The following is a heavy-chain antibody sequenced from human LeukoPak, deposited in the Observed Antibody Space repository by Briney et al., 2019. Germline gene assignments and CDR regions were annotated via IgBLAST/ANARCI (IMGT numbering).Heavy chain of an antibody. J-gene: IGHJ4*02. CDR1: GYSFTSYW. CDR2: IYPGDSDT. Sequence: GESLKISCRGSGYSFTSYWIGCVRQMPGKGLEWMGIIYPGDSDTRYSPSFQGQVTISADKSISTAYLQWSSLKASDTAMYYCARLSYDSSGYYLRFDYWGQGTLVTVSS. CDR3: ARLSYDSSGYYLRFDY. D-gene: IGHD3-22*01. V-gene: IGHV5-51*01.